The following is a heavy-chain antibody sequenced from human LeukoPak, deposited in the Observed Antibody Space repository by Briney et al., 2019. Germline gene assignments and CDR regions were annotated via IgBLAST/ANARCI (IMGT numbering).Heavy chain of an antibody. V-gene: IGHV3-23*01. CDR1: GFAFSSYA. CDR2: ISGSGGST. J-gene: IGHJ4*02. CDR3: AREDGDGYNYADY. Sequence: PGGSLRLSCAASGFAFSSYAISWVRQAPGKGLEWVSSISGSGGSTYYADSVKGRFTISRDNFKNTLYLQMNSLRVEDTAVYYCAREDGDGYNYADYWGQGTLVTVSS. D-gene: IGHD5-24*01.